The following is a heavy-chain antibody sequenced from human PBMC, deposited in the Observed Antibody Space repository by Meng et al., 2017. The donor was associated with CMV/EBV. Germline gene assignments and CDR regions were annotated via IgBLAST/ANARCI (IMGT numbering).Heavy chain of an antibody. CDR1: GGSISSYY. CDR2: IYTSGST. CDR3: AREIVVVPAAIDNWFDP. D-gene: IGHD2-2*02. J-gene: IGHJ5*02. Sequence: QGRLQESGPGLVKPSETPSLTCTVSGGSISSYYWSWIRQPAGKGLEWIGRIYTSGSTNYNPSLKSRVTMSVDTSKNQFSLKLSSVTAADTAVYYCAREIVVVPAAIDNWFDPWGQGTLVTVSS. V-gene: IGHV4-4*07.